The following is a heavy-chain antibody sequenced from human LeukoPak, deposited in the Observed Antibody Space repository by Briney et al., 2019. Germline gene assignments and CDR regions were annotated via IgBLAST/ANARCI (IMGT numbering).Heavy chain of an antibody. Sequence: GGSLRLSCAASAFTFSRYWTTWVRQAPGKGLEWVANINEDGSEKYYLDSVRGRFTISRDYAKNSLYLQMDSLRAEDTAVYYCARLFVYGSGAEAFDYWGQGALVTVSS. CDR3: ARLFVYGSGAEAFDY. V-gene: IGHV3-7*01. J-gene: IGHJ4*02. CDR2: INEDGSEK. CDR1: AFTFSRYW. D-gene: IGHD3-10*01.